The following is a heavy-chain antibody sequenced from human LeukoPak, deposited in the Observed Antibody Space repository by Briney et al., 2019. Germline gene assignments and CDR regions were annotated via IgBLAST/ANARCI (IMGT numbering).Heavy chain of an antibody. D-gene: IGHD5-24*01. CDR1: GFTFDDHA. J-gene: IGHJ4*02. V-gene: IGHV3-43*02. CDR3: AKGLRGYNLDY. CDR2: ISGVGGTT. Sequence: GGSLRLSCAASGFTFDDHAMHWVRQAPGKGLELVSLISGVGGTTYYADSVKGRFTISRDNSKNSLYLQMNSLRTEDTALYYCAKGLRGYNLDYWGQGTLVTVSS.